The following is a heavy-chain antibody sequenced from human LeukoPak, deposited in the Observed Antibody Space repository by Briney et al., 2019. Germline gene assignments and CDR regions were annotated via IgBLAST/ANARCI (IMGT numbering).Heavy chain of an antibody. CDR3: ARAYGSGSYWFDY. J-gene: IGHJ4*02. V-gene: IGHV3-48*02. CDR1: GFTFSNYS. Sequence: PGGSLRLSCAASGFTFSNYSMNWVRQAPGKGLEWVSYISTSGSNIHYADSVKGRFTISRDNAENSVYLQMNRLGDEDTAIYYCARAYGSGSYWFDYWGQGTLVIVSS. CDR2: ISTSGSNI. D-gene: IGHD3-10*01.